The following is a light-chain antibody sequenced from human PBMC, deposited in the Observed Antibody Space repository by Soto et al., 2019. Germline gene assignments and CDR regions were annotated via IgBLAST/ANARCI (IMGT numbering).Light chain of an antibody. CDR3: QQSYSLPRT. CDR2: AAS. J-gene: IGKJ3*01. Sequence: DIQMTQSPSSLSASVGDRVTITCRASQTIFNYLNWYQQKPGKATNLLIYAASSLQSGVPSRFSGSGSGTDFTLTISSLQPGDFATYYCQQSYSLPRTFGPGTKVDIK. CDR1: QTIFNY. V-gene: IGKV1-39*01.